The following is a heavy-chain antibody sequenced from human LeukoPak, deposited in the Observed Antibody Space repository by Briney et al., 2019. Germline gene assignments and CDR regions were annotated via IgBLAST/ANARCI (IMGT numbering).Heavy chain of an antibody. CDR2: ISAYNGNT. J-gene: IGHJ6*02. CDR3: ARDVVPAASYYYGMDV. CDR1: GYTFTIYG. Sequence: GASVKVSSKASGYTFTIYGISWVRQAPGQGLEWMGWISAYNGNTNYAQKLQGRVTITTDTSTSTAYMELRSLRSDDTAVYYCARDVVPAASYYYGMDVWGQGTTVTVSS. D-gene: IGHD2-2*01. V-gene: IGHV1-18*01.